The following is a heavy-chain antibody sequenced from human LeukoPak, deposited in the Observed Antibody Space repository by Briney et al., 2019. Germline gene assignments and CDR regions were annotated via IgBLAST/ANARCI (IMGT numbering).Heavy chain of an antibody. Sequence: SETLSLTCTVSGGSISSYYWSWIRQPPGKGLEWFGYIYYSGSTNYNPSLKSRVTISVDTSKNQFSLKLSSVTAADTAVYYCATSGESGSYQPYYFDYWGQGTLVTVSS. D-gene: IGHD1-26*01. CDR3: ATSGESGSYQPYYFDY. V-gene: IGHV4-59*01. J-gene: IGHJ4*02. CDR2: IYYSGST. CDR1: GGSISSYY.